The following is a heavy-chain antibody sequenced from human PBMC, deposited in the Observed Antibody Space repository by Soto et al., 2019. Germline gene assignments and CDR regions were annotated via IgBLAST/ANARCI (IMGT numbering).Heavy chain of an antibody. V-gene: IGHV4-39*01. D-gene: IGHD2-15*01. Sequence: PSETLSLTCTVSGGSISSSSYYWGWIRQPPGKGLEWIGSIYYSGSTYYNPSLKSRVTISVDTSKNQFSLKLTSVTAADTAVYYCARHVGYYSQGEWFDPWGQGTLVTVSS. J-gene: IGHJ5*02. CDR1: GGSISSSSYY. CDR2: IYYSGST. CDR3: ARHVGYYSQGEWFDP.